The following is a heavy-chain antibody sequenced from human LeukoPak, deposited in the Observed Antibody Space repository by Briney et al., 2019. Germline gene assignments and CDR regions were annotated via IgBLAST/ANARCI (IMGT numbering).Heavy chain of an antibody. J-gene: IGHJ4*02. D-gene: IGHD1-26*01. CDR1: GFTFSSYS. V-gene: IGHV3-7*01. Sequence: GGSLRLSCAASGFTFSSYSMSWVRQAPGKGLEWVANIKQDGSEKYYVDSVKGRFTISRDNAKNSLYLQMNSLRVEDTGVYYCARVAGVPWYWGQGTLVTVSS. CDR3: ARVAGVPWY. CDR2: IKQDGSEK.